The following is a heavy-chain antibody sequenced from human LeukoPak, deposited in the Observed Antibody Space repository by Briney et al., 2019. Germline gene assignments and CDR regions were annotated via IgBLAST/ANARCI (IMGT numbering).Heavy chain of an antibody. D-gene: IGHD1-14*01. Sequence: GGSLRLSCAASGFTFSSYSMNWVRQAPGKGLEWVSYISSSSSTIYYADSVKGRFTISRDNARNSLYLQMNSLRAEDTAVYYCARDLGYPGTTEDLDYWGQGTLVTVSS. J-gene: IGHJ4*02. CDR3: ARDLGYPGTTEDLDY. V-gene: IGHV3-48*01. CDR1: GFTFSSYS. CDR2: ISSSSSTI.